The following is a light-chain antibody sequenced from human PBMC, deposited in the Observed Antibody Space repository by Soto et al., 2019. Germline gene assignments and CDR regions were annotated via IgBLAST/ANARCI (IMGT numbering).Light chain of an antibody. CDR1: SSDVGAYNY. CDR3: SSKRTTARLV. CDR2: EVS. Sequence: QSALTQPASVSGSPGQTITISCTGTSSDVGAYNYVSWYQQHPGKAPKLMIYEVSNRPSGVSHRFSGSKSGNTASLTISGLQAADEADYYCSSKRTTARLVFGTGTKVTVL. V-gene: IGLV2-14*01. J-gene: IGLJ1*01.